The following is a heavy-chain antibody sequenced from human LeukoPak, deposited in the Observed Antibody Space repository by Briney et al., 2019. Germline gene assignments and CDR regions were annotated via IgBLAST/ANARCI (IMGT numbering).Heavy chain of an antibody. V-gene: IGHV5-51*01. CDR2: IYPGDSDT. CDR1: GYSFSSHW. CDR3: ASGQYGYYFDY. Sequence: GESLTISCQGSGYSFSSHWVAWARQVPGKGLEWMGIIYPGDSDTRYSPSFQGQVTISTDKSISTAYLQWSSLKASDTAMYYCASGQYGYYFDYWGQGTLVTVSS. J-gene: IGHJ4*02. D-gene: IGHD2-8*01.